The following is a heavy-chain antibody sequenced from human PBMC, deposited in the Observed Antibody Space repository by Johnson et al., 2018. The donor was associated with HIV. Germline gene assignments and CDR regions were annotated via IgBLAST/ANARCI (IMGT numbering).Heavy chain of an antibody. J-gene: IGHJ3*02. CDR1: GFTFSSYA. CDR2: IYSGGST. V-gene: IGHV3-66*01. D-gene: IGHD4-11*01. Sequence: VQLVESGGGLVKPGGSLRLSCAASGFTFSSYAMHWVRQAPGKGLEWVSVIYSGGSTYYADSVKGRFTISRYNSKNTLYLQMNRLRAEDTAVYYCARDYSNPPHAFDIWGQGTMVTVSS. CDR3: ARDYSNPPHAFDI.